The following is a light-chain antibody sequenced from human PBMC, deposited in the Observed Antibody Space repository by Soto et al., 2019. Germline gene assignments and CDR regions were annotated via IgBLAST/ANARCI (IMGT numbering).Light chain of an antibody. Sequence: EIVMTQSPATLSVSPGERATLSCRASQSVSSKLAWYQQKPGQSPRLLIYGASTRDTGIPARFSGSGSGTEFTLTISSLQSEDFAVYYCQQYNSWPLVFGGGTKVEIK. J-gene: IGKJ4*01. V-gene: IGKV3-15*01. CDR1: QSVSSK. CDR2: GAS. CDR3: QQYNSWPLV.